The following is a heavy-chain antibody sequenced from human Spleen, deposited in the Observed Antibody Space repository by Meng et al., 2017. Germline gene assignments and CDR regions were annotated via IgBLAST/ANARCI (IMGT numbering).Heavy chain of an antibody. CDR2: IYYSGST. V-gene: IGHV4-59*01. CDR3: AHSSSASSYGFDY. CDR1: GGSISSYY. D-gene: IGHD6-6*01. Sequence: SETLSLTCTVSGGSISSYYWSWIRQPPGKGLEWIGYIYYSGSTNYNPSLKSRVTISVDTSKNQFSLKLSSVTAADTAVYYCAHSSSASSYGFDYWGQGTPVTVSS. J-gene: IGHJ4*02.